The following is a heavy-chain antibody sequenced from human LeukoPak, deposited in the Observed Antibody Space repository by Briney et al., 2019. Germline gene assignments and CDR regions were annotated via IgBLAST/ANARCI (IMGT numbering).Heavy chain of an antibody. V-gene: IGHV4-34*12. J-gene: IGHJ3*02. Sequence: PSETLSLTCAVYGGSFSGYYWSWIRQPPGKGLEWIGSVFYTGSARCNPSLKSRVTISVDTSKNQFSLRLSSVTAADTAVYYCARRVGSGSFFDIWGQGTLVTVSS. CDR1: GGSFSGYY. CDR2: VFYTGSA. D-gene: IGHD3-10*01. CDR3: ARRVGSGSFFDI.